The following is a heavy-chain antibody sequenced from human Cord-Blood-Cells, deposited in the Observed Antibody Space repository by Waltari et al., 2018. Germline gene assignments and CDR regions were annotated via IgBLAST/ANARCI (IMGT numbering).Heavy chain of an antibody. V-gene: IGHV3-33*01. CDR3: ARDNSSSWYGTFDY. D-gene: IGHD6-13*01. J-gene: IGHJ4*02. CDR1: GFTFSSYG. CDR2: RWYDGSNK. Sequence: QVQLVESGGGVVQPGRSLRLSCAASGFTFSSYGMHWVRQAPGKGLEWGAGRWYDGSNKYYADSVKGRFTISRDNSKNTLYLQMNSLRAEDTAVYYCARDNSSSWYGTFDYWGQGTLVTVSS.